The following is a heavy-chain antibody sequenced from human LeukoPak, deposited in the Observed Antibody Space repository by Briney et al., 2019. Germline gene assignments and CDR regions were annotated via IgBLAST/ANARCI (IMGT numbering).Heavy chain of an antibody. CDR1: GFTFGSW. D-gene: IGHD4-17*01. Sequence: PGWSLRLSCAASGFTFGSWMSWVRQAPGKGLEWVANIKQDGSQRYYVDSVKGRFTISRDNAKNSLYLQMISLRVEDTALYYCARDRTVTTFDSWGQGTLVTVSS. J-gene: IGHJ4*02. V-gene: IGHV3-7*01. CDR2: IKQDGSQR. CDR3: ARDRTVTTFDS.